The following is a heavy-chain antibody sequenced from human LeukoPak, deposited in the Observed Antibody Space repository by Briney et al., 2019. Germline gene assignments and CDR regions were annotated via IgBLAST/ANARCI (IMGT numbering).Heavy chain of an antibody. CDR2: ISAY. Sequence: ASVKVSCKASGYTFTSYGISWVRQAPRQGLEWIGWISAYAQKFQGRVTMTTDTSTSTAYMELRSLRSDDTAVYYCARRFNYYDSSDYYEGFYFDYWGQGTLVTVSS. CDR1: GYTFTSYG. V-gene: IGHV1-18*01. J-gene: IGHJ4*02. CDR3: ARRFNYYDSSDYYEGFYFDY. D-gene: IGHD3-22*01.